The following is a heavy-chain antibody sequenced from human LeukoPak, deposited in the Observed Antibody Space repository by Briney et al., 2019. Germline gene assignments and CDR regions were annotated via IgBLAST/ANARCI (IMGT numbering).Heavy chain of an antibody. CDR3: ASYSSSWYGDAFDI. J-gene: IGHJ3*02. CDR2: INPDSGGT. Sequence: ASVKVSCKASGYTFTGYYMHWVRQAPGQGLEWMGWINPDSGGTNYAQKFQGRVTMTRDTSISTAYMELSRLRSDDTAVYYCASYSSSWYGDAFDIWGQGTMVTVSS. V-gene: IGHV1-2*02. D-gene: IGHD6-13*01. CDR1: GYTFTGYY.